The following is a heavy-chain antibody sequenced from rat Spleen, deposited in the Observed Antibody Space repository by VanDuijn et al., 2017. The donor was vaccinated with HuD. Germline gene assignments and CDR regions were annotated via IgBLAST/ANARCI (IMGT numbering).Heavy chain of an antibody. CDR2: ITNTGGST. CDR3: ARHNVTTGDYFDY. D-gene: IGHD1-10*01. J-gene: IGHJ2*01. Sequence: EVHLVESGGGLVQPGRSLKLSCVASGFTFNYYWMTWFRRAPGKGLEWVASITNTGGSTYYPDSVKGRFTISRDNAKTTLYLQMDSLRSEYTATYYCARHNVTTGDYFDYWGQGVMVTVSS. V-gene: IGHV5-31*01. CDR1: GFTFNYYW.